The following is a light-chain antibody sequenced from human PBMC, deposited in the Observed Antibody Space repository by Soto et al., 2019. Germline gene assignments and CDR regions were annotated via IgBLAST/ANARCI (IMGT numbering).Light chain of an antibody. CDR2: AAS. V-gene: IGKV3D-15*01. Sequence: IGMTQSPGTLCLSTGERAILSCSPSQNIDNHLAWYQQIPGQAPRLLMYAASTRATGIPARFSGSGSGTKFFLILRSLQSEDFAVYYRQQSYRSASWTF. J-gene: IGKJ1*01. CDR1: QNIDNH. CDR3: QQSYRSASWT.